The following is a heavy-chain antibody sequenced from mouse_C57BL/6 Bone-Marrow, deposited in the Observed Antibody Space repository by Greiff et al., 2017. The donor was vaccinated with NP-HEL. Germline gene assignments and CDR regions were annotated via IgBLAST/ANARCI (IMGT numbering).Heavy chain of an antibody. CDR2: IWSGGST. D-gene: IGHD1-2*01. V-gene: IGHV2-4*01. Sequence: VMLVESGPGLVQPSQSLSITCTVSGFSLTSYGVHWVRQPPGKGLEWLGVIWSGGSTDYNAAFISRLSISKDNSKSQVFFKMNSLQADDTAIYYSAKNSLLEDYYFDYWGQGTTLTVSS. J-gene: IGHJ2*01. CDR1: GFSLTSYG. CDR3: AKNSLLEDYYFDY.